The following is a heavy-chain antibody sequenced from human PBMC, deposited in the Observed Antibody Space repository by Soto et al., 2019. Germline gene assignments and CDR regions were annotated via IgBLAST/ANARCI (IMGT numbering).Heavy chain of an antibody. Sequence: GASEQVSCKASGGTFSSYAISWVRQAPGQGLEWMGGIIPIFGTANYAQKFQGRVTITADESTSTAYMELSSLRSEDTAVYYCAAPVDTAMVYYFDYWGQGTLVTVSS. CDR1: GGTFSSYA. J-gene: IGHJ4*02. CDR2: IIPIFGTA. D-gene: IGHD5-18*01. CDR3: AAPVDTAMVYYFDY. V-gene: IGHV1-69*13.